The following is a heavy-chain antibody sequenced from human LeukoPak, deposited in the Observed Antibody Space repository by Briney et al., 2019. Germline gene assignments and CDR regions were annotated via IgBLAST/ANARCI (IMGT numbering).Heavy chain of an antibody. CDR1: GFTFSSYS. CDR2: ISSSSSYI. V-gene: IGHV3-21*01. D-gene: IGHD2-2*01. J-gene: IGHJ6*04. CDR3: ARDPVFPVVPAPTSCGMDV. Sequence: KPGGSLRLTCAASGFTFSSYSMNWVRQAPGKGLEWVSSISSSSSYIYYADSVKGRFTISRDNAKNSLYLQMNSLRAEDTAVYYCARDPVFPVVPAPTSCGMDVWGKGTTVTVSS.